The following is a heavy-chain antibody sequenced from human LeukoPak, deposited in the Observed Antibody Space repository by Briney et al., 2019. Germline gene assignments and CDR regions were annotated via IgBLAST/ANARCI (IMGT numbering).Heavy chain of an antibody. V-gene: IGHV3-23*01. J-gene: IGHJ4*02. CDR2: LSASGGST. CDR1: GFNFGTYA. CDR3: AKVRTYDSSGYYSHCFDY. D-gene: IGHD3-22*01. Sequence: GGSLRLSCVASGFNFGTYAMGWVRQAPGKGLEWVSALSASGGSTYYADSVRGRFTISRDSSRNTVYLQMNSLRVEDTARYHCAKVRTYDSSGYYSHCFDYWGQGTLVTVSS.